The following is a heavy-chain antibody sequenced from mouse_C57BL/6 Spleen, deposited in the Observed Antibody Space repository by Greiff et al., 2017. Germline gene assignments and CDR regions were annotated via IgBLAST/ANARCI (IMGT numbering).Heavy chain of an antibody. V-gene: IGHV1-15*01. D-gene: IGHD1-1*01. CDR2: IDPETGGT. J-gene: IGHJ2*01. CDR1: GYTFTDYE. Sequence: QVQLKQSGAELVRPGASVTLSCKASGYTFTDYEMHWVKQTPVHGLEWIGAIDPETGGTAYNQKFKGKAILTADKSSSTAYMELRSLTSEDSAVYYCTRGYYYGSSTRWYFDYWGQGTTLTVSS. CDR3: TRGYYYGSSTRWYFDY.